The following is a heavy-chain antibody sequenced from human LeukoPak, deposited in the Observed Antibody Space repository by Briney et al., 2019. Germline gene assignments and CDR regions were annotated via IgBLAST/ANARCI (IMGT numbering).Heavy chain of an antibody. D-gene: IGHD3-22*01. CDR2: MNHSGST. V-gene: IGHV4-34*01. CDR3: ARGHPRSTYYYDSSGRGDY. CDR1: GGSFSGYY. J-gene: IGHJ4*02. Sequence: SETLSLTCAVYGGSFSGYYWSWIRQPPGKGLEWIGEMNHSGSTNYNPSLKSRVTISVDTSKNQFSLKLSSVTAADTAVYYCARGHPRSTYYYDSSGRGDYWGQGTLVTFSS.